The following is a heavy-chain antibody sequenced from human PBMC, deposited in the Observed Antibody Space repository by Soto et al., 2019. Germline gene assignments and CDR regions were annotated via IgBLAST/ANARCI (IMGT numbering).Heavy chain of an antibody. CDR3: AREVNYWFDP. D-gene: IGHD3-10*01. CDR2: FSHSGST. Sequence: SETLSLTCAVSGVAITRGGSSFTCIRQPPGKGLEWIGYFSHSGSTYYNPSLKSRVTISVDRSKNQFSLKLNAVTTADTAVYYCAREVNYWFDPWGQGTLVTVSS. CDR1: GVAITRGGSS. V-gene: IGHV4-30-2*01. J-gene: IGHJ5*02.